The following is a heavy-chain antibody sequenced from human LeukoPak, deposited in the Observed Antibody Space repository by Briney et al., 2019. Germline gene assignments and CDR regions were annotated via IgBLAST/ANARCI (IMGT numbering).Heavy chain of an antibody. CDR1: GGSVSSGSYY. CDR3: ARGTIVATIFWFDP. D-gene: IGHD5-12*01. V-gene: IGHV4-61*01. Sequence: SETLSLTCTVSGGSVSSGSYYWSWIRQPPGKGLEWIGYIYYSGSTNYNPSLKSRVTISVDTSKNQSSLKLSSVTAADTAVYYCARGTIVATIFWFDPWGQGTLVTVSS. CDR2: IYYSGST. J-gene: IGHJ5*02.